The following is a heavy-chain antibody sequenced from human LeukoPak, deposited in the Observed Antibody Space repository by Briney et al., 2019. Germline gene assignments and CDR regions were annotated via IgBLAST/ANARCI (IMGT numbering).Heavy chain of an antibody. CDR2: IIPIFGTA. CDR3: ARLGYCNSTSCVIIDY. Sequence: GASVKVSCKASGGTFSSYAISWVRQAPGQGLEWMGGIIPIFGTANYAQKFQGRVTITTDESTSTAYMELSSLRSEDTAVYYCARLGYCNSTSCVIIDYWGQGTLVTVSS. J-gene: IGHJ4*02. D-gene: IGHD2-2*01. V-gene: IGHV1-69*05. CDR1: GGTFSSYA.